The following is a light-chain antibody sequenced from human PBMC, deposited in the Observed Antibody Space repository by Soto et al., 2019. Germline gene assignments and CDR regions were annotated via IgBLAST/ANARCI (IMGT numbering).Light chain of an antibody. CDR2: EVS. V-gene: IGLV2-14*01. J-gene: IGLJ1*01. CDR1: SSDVGGYNY. Sequence: QSALTQPASVSGSPGQSITISCTGTSSDVGGYNYVSWYQQHPGKAPKLMISEVSNRPSGVSNRFSGSKSGNTASLTISGLQAEDVADYYCSSYTSSSTLYVFGTGTKVTVL. CDR3: SSYTSSSTLYV.